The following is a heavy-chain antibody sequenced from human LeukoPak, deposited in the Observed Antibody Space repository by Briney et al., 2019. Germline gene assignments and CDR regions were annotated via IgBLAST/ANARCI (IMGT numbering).Heavy chain of an antibody. J-gene: IGHJ4*02. CDR1: GFTFDDYA. V-gene: IGHV3-43*02. CDR2: ISGDGGST. D-gene: IGHD6-13*01. CDR3: AKEPNGYSSSWYDY. Sequence: GGSLRLSCAASGFTFDDYAMHWVRHAPGKGLEWVSLISGDGGSTYYADSVKGRFTISRENSKNSLYLQMNSLRTEDTALYYCAKEPNGYSSSWYDYWGQGTLVTVSS.